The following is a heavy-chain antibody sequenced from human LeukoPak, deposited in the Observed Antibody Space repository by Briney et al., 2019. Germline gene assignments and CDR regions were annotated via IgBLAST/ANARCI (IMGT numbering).Heavy chain of an antibody. CDR3: AGAYYYDSSGYYPAFDY. J-gene: IGHJ4*02. D-gene: IGHD3-22*01. CDR2: INAANGST. V-gene: IGHV1-3*01. Sequence: ASVKVSCKVSGYTLTELSMHWVRQAPGQRLEWMGWINAANGSTKYSQKFQGRVTITRDTSASRAYMELSSLRSEDTAVYYCAGAYYYDSSGYYPAFDYWGQGTLVTVSS. CDR1: GYTLTELS.